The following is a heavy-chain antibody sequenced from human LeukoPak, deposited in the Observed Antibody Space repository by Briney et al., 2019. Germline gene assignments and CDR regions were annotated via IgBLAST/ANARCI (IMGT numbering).Heavy chain of an antibody. J-gene: IGHJ6*02. CDR2: INPSGGST. V-gene: IGHV1-46*01. CDR3: ASGTDISSGLSYYYYYGMDV. D-gene: IGHD6-19*01. Sequence: GASVKVSCKASGYTFTSYYMHWVRQAPGQGLEWMGIINPSGGSTSYAQKFQGRVTITADESTSTAYMELSSLRSEDTAVYYCASGTDISSGLSYYYYYGMDVWGQGTTVTVSS. CDR1: GYTFTSYY.